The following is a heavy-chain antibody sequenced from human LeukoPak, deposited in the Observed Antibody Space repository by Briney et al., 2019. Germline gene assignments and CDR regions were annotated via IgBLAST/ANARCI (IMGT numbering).Heavy chain of an antibody. CDR2: INSGGTT. V-gene: IGHV3-53*01. J-gene: IGHJ4*02. CDR1: GFTDSGHY. D-gene: IGHD3-10*01. Sequence: GGSLRLFCAASGFTDSGHYLSWVRQAPGKGLEWVSQINSGGTTYYAESVKGRFTISRDNSKNTLYLQMNSLRAEDTAVYHCARNKGVNGLGSYVNWGPGTLVTVSS. CDR3: ARNKGVNGLGSYVN.